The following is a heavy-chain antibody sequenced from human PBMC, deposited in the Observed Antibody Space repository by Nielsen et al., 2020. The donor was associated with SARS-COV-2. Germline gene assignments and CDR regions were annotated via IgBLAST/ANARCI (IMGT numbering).Heavy chain of an antibody. Sequence: GGSLRLSCAASGFTFRSYGMHWVRQAPGKGLEWVAVISYDGSNKYYADSVKGRFTISRDNSKNTLYLQMNSLRAEDTAVYYCAKVRDAFDIWGQGTMVTVSS. CDR3: AKVRDAFDI. V-gene: IGHV3-30*18. CDR2: ISYDGSNK. J-gene: IGHJ3*02. CDR1: GFTFRSYG.